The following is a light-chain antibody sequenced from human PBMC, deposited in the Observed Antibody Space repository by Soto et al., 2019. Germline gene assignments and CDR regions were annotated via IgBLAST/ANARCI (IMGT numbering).Light chain of an antibody. CDR1: QSVLYRSNNNNY. CDR2: WAS. J-gene: IGKJ3*01. CDR3: QQYYSTPFT. V-gene: IGKV4-1*01. Sequence: DIVMTHSPDSLAVSLGERATINCKSSQSVLYRSNNNNYLAWYQQKPGQPPKLLVYWASTRESGVPDRFSGSGSGTDFTLTISSLQAEDVAVYYCQQYYSTPFTFGPGTKVDI.